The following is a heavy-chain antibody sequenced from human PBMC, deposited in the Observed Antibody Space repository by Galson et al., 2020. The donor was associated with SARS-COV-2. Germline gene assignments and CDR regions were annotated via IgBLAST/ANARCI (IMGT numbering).Heavy chain of an antibody. J-gene: IGHJ6*03. CDR1: GGSISSYY. V-gene: IGHV4-59*01. D-gene: IGHD3-3*01. CDR3: ARDRVPDYDFWSGFGGYYYYMDV. CDR2: IYYSGST. Sequence: SETLSLTCTVSGGSISSYYWSWILQPPGKGLEWIGYIYYSGSTNYNPSLKSRVTISVDTSKNQFSLKLSSVTAADTAVYYCARDRVPDYDFWSGFGGYYYYMDVWGKGTTVTVSS.